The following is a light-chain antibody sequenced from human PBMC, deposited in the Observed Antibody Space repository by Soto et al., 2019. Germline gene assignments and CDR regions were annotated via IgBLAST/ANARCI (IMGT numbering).Light chain of an antibody. Sequence: QSVLTQPPSASGSPGQSVTISCTGTSSDVGGYNYVSWFQQHPGKAPKLMIYEVSKRPSGVPDRFSGSKSGNTASLTVSGLQAEDEADYYCSSFAGSNNFVFGTATKLTVL. J-gene: IGLJ1*01. CDR1: SSDVGGYNY. CDR2: EVS. CDR3: SSFAGSNNFV. V-gene: IGLV2-8*01.